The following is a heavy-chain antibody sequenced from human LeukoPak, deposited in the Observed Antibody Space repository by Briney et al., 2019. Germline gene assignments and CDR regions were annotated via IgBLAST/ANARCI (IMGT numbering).Heavy chain of an antibody. V-gene: IGHV4-39*01. CDR3: ARHIPPVGCSGGSCHPYYFDY. Sequence: TSETLSLTCTVSGGSISSSSYYWGWIRQPPGKGLEWIGSIYYSGSTYYNPSLKSRVTISVDTSKNQFSLKLSSVTAADTAAYYCARHIPPVGCSGGSCHPYYFDYWGQGTLVTVSS. J-gene: IGHJ4*02. D-gene: IGHD2-15*01. CDR1: GGSISSSSYY. CDR2: IYYSGST.